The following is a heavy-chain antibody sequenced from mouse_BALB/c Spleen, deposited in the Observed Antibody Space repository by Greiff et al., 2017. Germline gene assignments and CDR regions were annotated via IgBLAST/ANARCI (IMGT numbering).Heavy chain of an antibody. Sequence: VKLQQSGAELVRPGASVTLSCKASGYTFTDYEMHWVKQTPVHGLEWIGAIDPETGGTAYNQKFKGKATLTADKSSSTAYMELRSLTSEDSAVYYCTLWDYWGQGTTLTVSS. J-gene: IGHJ2*01. V-gene: IGHV1-15*01. CDR2: IDPETGGT. CDR1: GYTFTDYE. D-gene: IGHD4-1*01. CDR3: TLWDY.